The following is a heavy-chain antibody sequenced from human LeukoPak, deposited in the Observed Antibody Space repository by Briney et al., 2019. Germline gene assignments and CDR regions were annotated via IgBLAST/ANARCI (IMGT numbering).Heavy chain of an antibody. CDR2: IHEDGSDT. Sequence: PGGSLRLSCVVSGFTFSSYWINWVRQAPGKGLEWVANIHEDGSDTYYVDSVKGRFTISRDNAKNSLYLQMNSLRADDTAVYYCARTLRLGTPRAFDIWGRGTLVTVSS. CDR3: ARTLRLGTPRAFDI. J-gene: IGHJ3*02. CDR1: GFTFSSYW. V-gene: IGHV3-7*05. D-gene: IGHD1-14*01.